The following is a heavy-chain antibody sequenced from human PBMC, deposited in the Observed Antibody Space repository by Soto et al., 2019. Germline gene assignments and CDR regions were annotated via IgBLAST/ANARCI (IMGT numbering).Heavy chain of an antibody. CDR3: AREGYERGLKWFDP. V-gene: IGHV3-48*02. J-gene: IGHJ5*02. CDR1: GFTFSSYS. D-gene: IGHD2-2*01. CDR2: ISSSSTI. Sequence: GSLRLSCAASGFTFSSYSMNWVRQAPGKGLEWVSFISSSSTIYYADSVKGRFTISRDNAKNSLFLQMNSLRDEDTAVYYCAREGYERGLKWFDPWGQGTLVTVSS.